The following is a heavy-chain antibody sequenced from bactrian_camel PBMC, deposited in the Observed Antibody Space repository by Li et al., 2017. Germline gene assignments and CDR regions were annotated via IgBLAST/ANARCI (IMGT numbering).Heavy chain of an antibody. CDR3: ATATGTVVAGQRMYNY. D-gene: IGHD6*01. CDR1: VYTHGRYY. V-gene: IGHV3-2*01. CDR2: IYTATGRT. J-gene: IGHJ4*01. Sequence: QVQLVESGGGSVQAGGSLRLSCRGSVYTHGRYYMGWFRQASGREREGVVMIYTATGRTYYADSVKGRFTISRDNAKNTLYLQLNSLKTEDTAMYYCATATGTVVAGQRMYNYWGQGTQVTVS.